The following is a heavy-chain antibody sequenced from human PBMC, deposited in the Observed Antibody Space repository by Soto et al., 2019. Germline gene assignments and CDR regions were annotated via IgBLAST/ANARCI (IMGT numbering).Heavy chain of an antibody. D-gene: IGHD3-10*01. Sequence: QVQLVQSGAEVKKPGASVTVSCKASGYTFTSYGISWVRQAPGQGLEWMGWISAHDGNTNYAQKLQGRVTMTTDTSTSTAYMELRSLRSDDTAVYYCARDYYASGSYPRFGPWGQGTLVTVSS. CDR3: ARDYYASGSYPRFGP. V-gene: IGHV1-18*01. CDR2: ISAHDGNT. J-gene: IGHJ5*02. CDR1: GYTFTSYG.